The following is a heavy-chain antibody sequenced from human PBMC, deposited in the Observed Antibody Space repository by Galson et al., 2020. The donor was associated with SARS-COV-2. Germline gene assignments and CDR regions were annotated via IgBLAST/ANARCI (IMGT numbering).Heavy chain of an antibody. D-gene: IGHD2-2*01. Sequence: SETLSLTCTVSGGSISSVGYYWSWIRQHPGKGLEWIGYIYYSGSTYYNPSLKSRVTISVDTSKNQFSLKLSSVTAADTAVYYCARDHLYQLPPHAYYYYYGMDVWGQGTTVTVSS. CDR1: GGSISSVGYY. J-gene: IGHJ6*02. CDR2: IYYSGST. V-gene: IGHV4-31*03. CDR3: ARDHLYQLPPHAYYYYYGMDV.